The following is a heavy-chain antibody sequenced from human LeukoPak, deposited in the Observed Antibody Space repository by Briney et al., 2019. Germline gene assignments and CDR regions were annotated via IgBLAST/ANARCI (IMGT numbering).Heavy chain of an antibody. J-gene: IGHJ4*02. CDR2: IKQDGSEK. CDR3: ARVLYDFWSGYRAFDY. CDR1: GFTFSSYW. V-gene: IGHV3-7*01. Sequence: GGSLRLSCEASGFTFSSYWMSWVRQAPGKGLEWVANIKQDGSEKYYVDSVKGRFTISRDNAKNSLYLQMNSLRAEDTAVYYCARVLYDFWSGYRAFDYWGQGTLVTVSS. D-gene: IGHD3-3*01.